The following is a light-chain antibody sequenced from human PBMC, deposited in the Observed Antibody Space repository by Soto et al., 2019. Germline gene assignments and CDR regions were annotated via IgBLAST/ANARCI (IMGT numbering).Light chain of an antibody. CDR3: SSRTSSSSYV. CDR2: DVS. J-gene: IGLJ1*01. V-gene: IGLV2-14*01. Sequence: QSALTQPASVYGSPGQSIAISCTGTSSDVGGYNSVSWYQQYPGKAPKLMIHDVSNRPSGVSDRFSGSKSGNTASLTISGLQAEDEADYYCSSRTSSSSYVFGSGTKVTVL. CDR1: SSDVGGYNS.